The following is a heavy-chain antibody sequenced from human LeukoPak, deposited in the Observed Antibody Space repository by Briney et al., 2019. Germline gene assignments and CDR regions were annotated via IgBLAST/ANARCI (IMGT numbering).Heavy chain of an antibody. Sequence: PGGSLRLSCAASGFTVSSNYMSWVRQAPGRGLEWVSVVDRTSGTSYADSVKGRFTISRDNPKNTLYVQMNSLRAEDTAIYYCARGRGYRDYDRPLDYWGQGTLVTVSS. CDR1: GFTVSSNY. CDR3: ARGRGYRDYDRPLDY. D-gene: IGHD5-12*01. CDR2: VDRTSGT. J-gene: IGHJ4*02. V-gene: IGHV3-66*01.